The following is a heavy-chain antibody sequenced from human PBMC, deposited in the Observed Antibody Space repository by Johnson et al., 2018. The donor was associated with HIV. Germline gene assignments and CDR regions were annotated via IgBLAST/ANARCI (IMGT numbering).Heavy chain of an antibody. CDR2: ISGSGGST. CDR1: GFTFSSYA. V-gene: IGHV3-23*04. J-gene: IGHJ3*02. D-gene: IGHD3-22*01. CDR3: ARGPYYYDNFGFFGAFDI. Sequence: VQLVESGGGLVQPGGSLRLSCAASGFTFSSYAMSWVRQAPGKGLEWVSAISGSGGSTYYADSVKGRFTISRDNSKNTLFLQMNSLRAEDTAVYYCARGPYYYDNFGFFGAFDIWGQGTVVTVSS.